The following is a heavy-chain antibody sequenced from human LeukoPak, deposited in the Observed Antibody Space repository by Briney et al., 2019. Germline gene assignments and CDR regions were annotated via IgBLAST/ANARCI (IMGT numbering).Heavy chain of an antibody. CDR2: IYDSGST. D-gene: IGHD7-27*01. CDR1: GGSISSYY. CDR3: ARVGTGLGDFDL. V-gene: IGHV4-59*12. J-gene: IGHJ2*01. Sequence: PSETLSLTCTVSGGSISSYYWSWIRQPPGKGLEWIAYIYDSGSTTYNPSLKSRVTISVDTSKNQFSLKLRSVTAADTAVYYCARVGTGLGDFDLWGRGTLVTVSS.